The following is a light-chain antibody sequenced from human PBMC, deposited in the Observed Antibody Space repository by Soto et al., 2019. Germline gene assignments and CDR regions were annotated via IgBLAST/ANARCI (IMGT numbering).Light chain of an antibody. CDR3: QQYNKWPRT. V-gene: IGKV3D-15*01. CDR2: GAS. Sequence: MTQSPATLSVSPGEGATLSCMASQSVSGNLAWYQQKPGQAPGLLIYGASSRATDIPARFSGSGSETEFTLTITSLQSEDFAVYYCQQYNKWPRTFGQGTKVDIK. J-gene: IGKJ1*01. CDR1: QSVSGN.